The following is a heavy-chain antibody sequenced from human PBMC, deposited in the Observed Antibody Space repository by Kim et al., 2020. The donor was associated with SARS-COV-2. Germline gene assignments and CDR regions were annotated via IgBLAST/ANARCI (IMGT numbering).Heavy chain of an antibody. V-gene: IGHV4-59*01. Sequence: SETLSLNCNVSGDSISNYYWYWLRQPPGKGLEWIGYIYYTGTTNDNPSLKSRVTMSIETSNTQFPQRLSNVIPADAAVYYWSGERGAGWVGFDVWGHG. CDR2: IYYTGTT. CDR3: SGERGAGWVGFDV. J-gene: IGHJ3*01. D-gene: IGHD6-19*01. CDR1: GDSISNYY.